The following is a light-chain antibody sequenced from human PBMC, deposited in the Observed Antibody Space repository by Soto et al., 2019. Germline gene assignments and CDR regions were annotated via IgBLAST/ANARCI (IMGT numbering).Light chain of an antibody. J-gene: IGLJ3*02. CDR1: SGHSDYA. V-gene: IGLV4-69*01. CDR2: VNSDGSH. CDR3: QTWGTGILVV. Sequence: QLVLTQSPSASASLGASVKLTCTLSSGHSDYAIAWHQQQPEKGPRYLMKVNSDGSHSKGDGILDRFSGSSSGAERYLTISSLQSEDEADYYCQTWGTGILVVFGGGTQLTVL.